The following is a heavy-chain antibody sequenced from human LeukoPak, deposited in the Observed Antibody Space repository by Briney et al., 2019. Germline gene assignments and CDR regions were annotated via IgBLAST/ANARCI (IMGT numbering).Heavy chain of an antibody. D-gene: IGHD6-13*01. V-gene: IGHV3-48*04. CDR1: GFTFRNYL. Sequence: GGSLRLSCAASGFTFRNYLMNWVRQAPGKGLEWVSFISSTGGTIYYADSVKGRFTISRDNAKNSLYLQMNSLRAEDTAVYYCAREYVPQRRQLVPQFDYWGQGTLVTVSS. CDR3: AREYVPQRRQLVPQFDY. J-gene: IGHJ4*02. CDR2: ISSTGGTI.